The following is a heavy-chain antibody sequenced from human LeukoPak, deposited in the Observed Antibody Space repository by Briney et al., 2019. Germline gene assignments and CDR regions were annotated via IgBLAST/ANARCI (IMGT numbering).Heavy chain of an antibody. CDR3: ARPTRGYSYGYDFGY. CDR2: INPSGGST. Sequence: ASVKVSCKASGYTFTSYYMHWVRQAPGQGLEWMGIINPSGGSTSYAQKFQCRVTMTRDTSTSTVYMELSSLRSEDTAVYYCARPTRGYSYGYDFGYWGQGTLVTVSS. V-gene: IGHV1-46*01. CDR1: GYTFTSYY. D-gene: IGHD5-18*01. J-gene: IGHJ4*02.